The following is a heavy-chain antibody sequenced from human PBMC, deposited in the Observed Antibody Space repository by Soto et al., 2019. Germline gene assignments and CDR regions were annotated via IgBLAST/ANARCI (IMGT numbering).Heavy chain of an antibody. D-gene: IGHD3-10*01. J-gene: IGHJ4*02. CDR1: GASITYYY. V-gene: IGHV4-59*01. CDR3: GGGGGSPYHNPEFDF. Sequence: SETLSLTCAVSGASITYYYWNWIRQPPGRGLEWIVSFSSTGSTVYNPSLRSRVTISLDTSKNQFSQTLNSVTAADTAVKYRGGGGGSPYHNPEFDFGGQGTLVTVSP. CDR2: FSSTGST.